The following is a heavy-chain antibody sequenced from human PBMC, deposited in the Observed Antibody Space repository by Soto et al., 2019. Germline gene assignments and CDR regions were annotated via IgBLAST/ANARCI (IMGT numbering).Heavy chain of an antibody. V-gene: IGHV5-10-1*01. CDR2: IDPSDSYT. D-gene: IGHD3-10*01. CDR1: GYSFTSYW. J-gene: IGHJ6*02. CDR3: ARPYYYGSGSYYNVPRYYRLDV. Sequence: GESLKISCKGSGYSFTSYWISWVRQMPGKGLEWMGRIDPSDSYTNYSPSFQGHVTISADKSISTAYLQWSSLKASDTAMYYCARPYYYGSGSYYNVPRYYRLDVWGQGTTVTVSS.